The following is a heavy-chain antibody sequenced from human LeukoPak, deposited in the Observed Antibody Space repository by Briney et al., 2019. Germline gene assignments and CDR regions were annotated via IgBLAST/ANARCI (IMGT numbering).Heavy chain of an antibody. V-gene: IGHV1-46*01. D-gene: IGHD3-22*01. Sequence: GESLKISCQASGYTFSDLWIGWVRQAPGQGLEWMGIINPSGGSTSYAQKFQGRVTMTRDTSTSTVYMELSSLRSEDTAVYYCAYRDYYDSSGYYYGRAFDIWGQGTMVTVSS. CDR2: INPSGGST. J-gene: IGHJ3*02. CDR1: GYTFSDLW. CDR3: AYRDYYDSSGYYYGRAFDI.